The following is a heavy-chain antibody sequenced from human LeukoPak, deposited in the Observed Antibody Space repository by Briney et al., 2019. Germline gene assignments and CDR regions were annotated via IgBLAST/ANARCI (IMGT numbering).Heavy chain of an antibody. Sequence: SETLSLTCTVSGGSISSYYWSWIRQPPGKGLEWIGYIYYSGSTNYNPSLKSRVTISVDTSKNQFSLKLSSVTAADTAVYYCAGFYVRDYHYYYGMDVWGQGTTVTVSS. CDR3: AGFYVRDYHYYYGMDV. CDR2: IYYSGST. V-gene: IGHV4-59*08. CDR1: GGSISSYY. D-gene: IGHD5/OR15-5a*01. J-gene: IGHJ6*02.